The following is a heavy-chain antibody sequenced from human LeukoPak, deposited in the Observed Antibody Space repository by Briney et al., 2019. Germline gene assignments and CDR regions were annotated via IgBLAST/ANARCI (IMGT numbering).Heavy chain of an antibody. CDR2: IYWDNDK. CDR1: GFSLTTRPLG. J-gene: IGHJ4*02. Sequence: QTLTLTCSLSGFSLTTRPLGVGWIRQPPGKALEWLAVIYWDNDKRYNPSLKTRLTVTTATSKNQVVLIMANMDPVDTATYYCAHRRSGYDWDHGDFDYWGLGTLVTVSS. CDR3: AHRRSGYDWDHGDFDY. V-gene: IGHV2-5*02. D-gene: IGHD5-12*01.